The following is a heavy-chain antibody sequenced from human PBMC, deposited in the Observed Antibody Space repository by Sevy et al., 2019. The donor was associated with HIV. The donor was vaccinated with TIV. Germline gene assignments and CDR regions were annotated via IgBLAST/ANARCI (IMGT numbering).Heavy chain of an antibody. J-gene: IGHJ3*02. CDR2: FDPEDGET. CDR3: ATARLIVGATPDAFDI. D-gene: IGHD1-26*01. V-gene: IGHV1-24*01. Sequence: ASVKVSCKVSGYTLTELSMHWVRQAPGKGLEWMGGFDPEDGETIYAQKFQGRVTMTEDTSTDTAYMELSSLRSEDTAVYYCATARLIVGATPDAFDIWGQGTMVTVSS. CDR1: GYTLTELS.